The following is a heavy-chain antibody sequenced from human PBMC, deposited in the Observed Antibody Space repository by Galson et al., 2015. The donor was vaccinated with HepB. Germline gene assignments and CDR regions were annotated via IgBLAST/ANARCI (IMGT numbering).Heavy chain of an antibody. CDR3: ARDRAMVGHDAFDI. D-gene: IGHD5-18*01. J-gene: IGHJ3*02. Sequence: TLSLTCTVSGGSISSGGYYWSWIRQHPGKGLEWIGYIYYSGSTYYNPSLKSRVTISVDTSKNQFSLKLSSVTAADTAVYYCARDRAMVGHDAFDIWGQGTMVTVSS. CDR1: GGSISSGGYY. CDR2: IYYSGST. V-gene: IGHV4-31*03.